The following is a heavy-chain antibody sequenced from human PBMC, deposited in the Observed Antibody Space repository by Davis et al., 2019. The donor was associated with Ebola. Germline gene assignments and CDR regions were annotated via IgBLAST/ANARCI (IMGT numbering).Heavy chain of an antibody. Sequence: MPSETLSLTCTVSGGSISSYYWSWIRQPPGKGLEWIGYIYYSGSTNYNPSLKSRVTISVDTSKNQFSLKLSSVTAADTAVYYCARADKGACDHWGQGTLVTVSS. J-gene: IGHJ4*02. CDR3: ARADKGACDH. CDR1: GGSISSYY. D-gene: IGHD3-16*01. V-gene: IGHV4-59*01. CDR2: IYYSGST.